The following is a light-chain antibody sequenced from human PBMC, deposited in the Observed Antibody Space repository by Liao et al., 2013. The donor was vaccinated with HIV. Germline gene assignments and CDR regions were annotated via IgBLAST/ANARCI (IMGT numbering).Light chain of an antibody. CDR1: NIGDKS. CDR2: YDS. Sequence: SYMLTQPPSVSVAPGQTARITCGGDNIGDKSVHWYQQRPGQAPILVIYYDSDRPSGIPERFSGSNSGNTATLTISRVEAGDEADYYCQVWDSSSDQYVFGTGTKVTVL. V-gene: IGLV3-21*01. J-gene: IGLJ1*01. CDR3: QVWDSSSDQYV.